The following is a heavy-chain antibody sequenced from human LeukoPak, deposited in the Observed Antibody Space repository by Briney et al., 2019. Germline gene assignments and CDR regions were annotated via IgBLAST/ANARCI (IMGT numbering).Heavy chain of an antibody. J-gene: IGHJ4*02. CDR3: ARKAPSKGEFDY. D-gene: IGHD3-16*01. CDR1: GYSISNNSW. V-gene: IGHV4-28*01. CDR2: IYYSGTT. Sequence: PSETLSLTCAVSGYSISNNSWRGWIRQPPGKGLEWISYIYYSGTTYYNPSLKSRVTMSVDTSKNQSSLKLSSVTAVDTAVYYCARKAPSKGEFDYWGQGTLVTVSS.